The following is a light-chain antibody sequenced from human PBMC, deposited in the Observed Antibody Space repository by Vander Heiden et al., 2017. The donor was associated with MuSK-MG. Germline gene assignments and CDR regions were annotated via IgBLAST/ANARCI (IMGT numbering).Light chain of an antibody. V-gene: IGLV1-44*01. CDR1: NSNIGSNT. CDR2: SHN. CDR3: AAWDDSLNGPV. J-gene: IGLJ3*02. Sequence: QSVLTQPPSASGTPGQRVTISCSGSNSNIGSNTLNWYQQLPGTAPKLLIYSHNQRPSGVPDRFSGSKSGTSASLAIRGLQSEDEADYYCAAWDDSLNGPVFGGGTKLTVL.